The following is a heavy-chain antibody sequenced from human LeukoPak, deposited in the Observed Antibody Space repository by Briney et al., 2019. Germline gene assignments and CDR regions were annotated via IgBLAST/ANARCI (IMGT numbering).Heavy chain of an antibody. Sequence: SETLSLTCTVSGGSISSYYWSWIRQPPGKGLEWIGYIYYSGSTNYNPSLKSRVTISVDTSKNQFSLKLSSVTAEDTAVYYCAKNGRDDHDKYFFDFWGQGTQVTVSS. D-gene: IGHD3-9*01. J-gene: IGHJ4*02. CDR1: GGSISSYY. V-gene: IGHV4-59*08. CDR3: AKNGRDDHDKYFFDF. CDR2: IYYSGST.